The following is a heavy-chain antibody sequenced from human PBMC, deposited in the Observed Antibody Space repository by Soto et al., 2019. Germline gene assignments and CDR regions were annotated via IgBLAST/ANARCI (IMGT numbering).Heavy chain of an antibody. CDR2: IADKTTSYAT. D-gene: IGHD1-26*01. Sequence: GSLRLSCVASGFTFSGSPIHWVRQASGKGLEWVGRIADKTTSYATTYSASVKDRFTLSRDDSKNTAYLQMNSLKTEDTAVYYCARRWGPTFDYWGQGTLVTVSS. J-gene: IGHJ4*02. CDR1: GFTFSGSP. CDR3: ARRWGPTFDY. V-gene: IGHV3-73*01.